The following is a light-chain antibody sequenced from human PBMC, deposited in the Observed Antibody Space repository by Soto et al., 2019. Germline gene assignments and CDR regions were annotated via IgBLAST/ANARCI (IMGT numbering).Light chain of an antibody. CDR1: ETVRTN. Sequence: IVMTQSPATLSVSPGERVTLSCRASETVRTNLAWFQQKPGQTPRLLIFGASTRATGIPTRFTGSGSETEFTLTIGSLQSEGLAVYYCQQYYNWPPYTFGQGTKLEIK. J-gene: IGKJ2*01. CDR3: QQYYNWPPYT. CDR2: GAS. V-gene: IGKV3-15*01.